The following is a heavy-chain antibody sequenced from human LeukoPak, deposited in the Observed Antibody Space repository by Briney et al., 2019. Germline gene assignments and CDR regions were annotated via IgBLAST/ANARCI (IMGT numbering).Heavy chain of an antibody. CDR3: ARGLGSGSYYGY. Sequence: GGSLRLSCAASGFTVDSNYLSWVRQAPGKGLEWVSTIYTGGNTYYAASVKGRFTISRDFSKNTVLLHMNSLRAEDTAMYYCARGLGSGSYYGYWGQGTLVTVSS. J-gene: IGHJ4*02. CDR2: IYTGGNT. V-gene: IGHV3-53*01. CDR1: GFTVDSNY. D-gene: IGHD1-26*01.